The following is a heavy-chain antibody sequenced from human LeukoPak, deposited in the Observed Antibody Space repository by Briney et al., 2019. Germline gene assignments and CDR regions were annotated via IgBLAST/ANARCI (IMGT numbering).Heavy chain of an antibody. CDR3: AHRRYLLNSYGYNWFDP. J-gene: IGHJ5*02. Sequence: ESGPTLMKPTPTLTLTCTFSGMSRGTRGVGGGWIRQPPGKAMEWLSLIDWDDYKRYTPSLKSRLTITNDTSKNQVVLTMTNMDPVDTATYYCAHRRYLLNSYGYNWFDPWGQGTLVTVSS. CDR2: IDWDDYK. V-gene: IGHV2-5*02. D-gene: IGHD5-18*01. CDR1: GMSRGTRGVG.